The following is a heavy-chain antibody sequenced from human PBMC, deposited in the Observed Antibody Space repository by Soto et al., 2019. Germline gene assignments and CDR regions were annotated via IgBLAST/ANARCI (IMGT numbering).Heavy chain of an antibody. J-gene: IGHJ4*02. CDR1: GGSISSYY. CDR2: IYYSGST. V-gene: IGHV4-59*01. D-gene: IGHD6-19*01. Sequence: QVQLQESGPGLVKPSETLSLTCTVSGGSISSYYWSWIRQPPGKGLEWIGYIYYSGSTNYNPSLKSRVTISVDTSKNQFSLKLSSVTAADTAVYYCARGDSSGCTSFDYWGQGTLVTVSS. CDR3: ARGDSSGCTSFDY.